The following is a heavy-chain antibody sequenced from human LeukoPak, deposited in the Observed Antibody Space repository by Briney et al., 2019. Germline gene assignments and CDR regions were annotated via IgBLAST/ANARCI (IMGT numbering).Heavy chain of an antibody. CDR1: GFTFSSYG. CDR2: IDSDGSST. CDR3: ARDRPNYAFDI. Sequence: GGSLRLSCAASGFTFSSYGMHWVRQAPGKGLVWVSRIDSDGSSTSYADSVKGRFTISRDNAKNTLYLQMNGLRAEDTAVYYCARDRPNYAFDIWGQGTMVTVSS. J-gene: IGHJ3*02. D-gene: IGHD4/OR15-4a*01. V-gene: IGHV3-74*01.